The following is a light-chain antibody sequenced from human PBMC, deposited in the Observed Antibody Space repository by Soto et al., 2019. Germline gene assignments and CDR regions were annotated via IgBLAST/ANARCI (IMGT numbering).Light chain of an antibody. CDR1: QSVSSY. V-gene: IGKV3-11*01. Sequence: EIVLTQSPATLSLSPGERATLSCRASQSVSSYLAWYQQKPGQAPRLLIYDASNRATGIPARFSGGGSGTEFTLTISSLQSEDFAVYYCHQYNNWPPWTFGQGTKVDIK. J-gene: IGKJ1*01. CDR2: DAS. CDR3: HQYNNWPPWT.